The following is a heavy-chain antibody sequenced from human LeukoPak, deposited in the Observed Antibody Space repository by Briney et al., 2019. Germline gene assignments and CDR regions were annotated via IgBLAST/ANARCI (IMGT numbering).Heavy chain of an antibody. J-gene: IGHJ6*03. V-gene: IGHV3-30-3*01. D-gene: IGHD3-3*01. CDR3: ARALRFLEWPGYYYYYMDV. CDR2: ISYDGSNK. Sequence: GRSLRLSCAASGFTFSSYAMHWVRQAPGKGLEWVAVISYDGSNKYYADSVKGRFTISRDNSKNTLYLQMNSLRAEDTAVYYCARALRFLEWPGYYYYYMDVWGKGTTVTVSS. CDR1: GFTFSSYA.